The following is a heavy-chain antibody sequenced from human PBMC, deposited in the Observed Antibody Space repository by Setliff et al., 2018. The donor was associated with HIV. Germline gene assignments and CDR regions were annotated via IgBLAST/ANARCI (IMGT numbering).Heavy chain of an antibody. CDR3: ASSGSGSYINWFGP. D-gene: IGHD3-10*01. Sequence: GGSLRLSCAASGFTFSSYAMHWVRQAPGKGLEWVAVISYDGNNKYYADSVKGRFTISRDNDKNSVHLQMTSLRAEDTAVYYCASSGSGSYINWFGPWGQGTLVTVSS. V-gene: IGHV3-30*04. CDR2: ISYDGNNK. J-gene: IGHJ5*02. CDR1: GFTFSSYA.